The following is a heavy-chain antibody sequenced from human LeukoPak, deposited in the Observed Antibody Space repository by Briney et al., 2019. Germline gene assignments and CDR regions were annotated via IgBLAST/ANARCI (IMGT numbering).Heavy chain of an antibody. V-gene: IGHV3-53*04. CDR3: ARGLQQQLGWFDP. Sequence: QSGGSLRLSCTASGFTVSNNYMSWVRQAPGKGLEWVSIIYSGGTTYYADSVKGRFTISRHTSESTLYLQMNSLRTEDTAVYYCARGLQQQLGWFDPWGQGTLVTVSS. J-gene: IGHJ5*02. CDR2: IYSGGTT. CDR1: GFTVSNNY. D-gene: IGHD6-13*01.